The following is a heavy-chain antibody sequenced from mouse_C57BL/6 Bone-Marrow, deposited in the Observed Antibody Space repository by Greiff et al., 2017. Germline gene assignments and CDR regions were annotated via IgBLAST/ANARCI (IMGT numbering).Heavy chain of an antibody. Sequence: VQLQQSGAELVRPGASVKLSCTASGFNIKDDYMHWVKQRPAQGLEWIGWLDPENGDTEYASKFQGKATITADPSSNTAYLQLSSLTSEDTAVYYCTTSAVVARRFAYWGQGTLVTVAA. CDR2: LDPENGDT. V-gene: IGHV14-4*01. CDR1: GFNIKDDY. D-gene: IGHD1-1*01. CDR3: TTSAVVARRFAY. J-gene: IGHJ3*01.